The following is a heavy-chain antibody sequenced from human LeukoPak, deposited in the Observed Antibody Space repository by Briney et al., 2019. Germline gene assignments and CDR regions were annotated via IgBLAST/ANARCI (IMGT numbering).Heavy chain of an antibody. CDR3: ARHFRLVYMDV. CDR2: IYHSGST. D-gene: IGHD3-3*02. V-gene: IGHV4-38-2*01. Sequence: SETLSLTCAVSGYSISSGYYWCWIRQPPGKGREWIGSIYHSGSTYYNPSLKSRVTISVDTSKNQFSLKLSSVTAADTAVYYCARHFRLVYMDVWGKGTTVTVSS. CDR1: GYSISSGYY. J-gene: IGHJ6*03.